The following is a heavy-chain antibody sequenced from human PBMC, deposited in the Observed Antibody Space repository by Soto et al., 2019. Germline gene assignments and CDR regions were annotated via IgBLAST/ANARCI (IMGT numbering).Heavy chain of an antibody. V-gene: IGHV4-4*07. J-gene: IGHJ5*02. CDR1: GGSMNSYY. CDR3: ARGQRFSDWFDP. CDR2: VYISGGT. Sequence: SETLSLTCTVSGGSMNSYYWRWIRQPAGKGLEWIGRVYISGGTHYNPSLKSRITISLDTSNNQFSLRLLSVTDADTAVYYCARGQRFSDWFDPWGQGTLVTVSS. D-gene: IGHD3-3*01.